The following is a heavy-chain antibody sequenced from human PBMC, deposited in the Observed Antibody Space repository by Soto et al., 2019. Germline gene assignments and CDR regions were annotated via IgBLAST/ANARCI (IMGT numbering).Heavy chain of an antibody. CDR2: ISAYNGNT. J-gene: IGHJ4*02. D-gene: IGHD1-26*01. Sequence: QVQLVQSGAEVKKPGASVKVSCKASGYTFTSYGISWVRQAPGQGLEWMGWISAYNGNTNYAQKLQGRVTMTTDTSTRTAYRELRSLRSDDTAVYYCAREFRDWEWELATIDYWGQGTLVTVSS. CDR1: GYTFTSYG. V-gene: IGHV1-18*01. CDR3: AREFRDWEWELATIDY.